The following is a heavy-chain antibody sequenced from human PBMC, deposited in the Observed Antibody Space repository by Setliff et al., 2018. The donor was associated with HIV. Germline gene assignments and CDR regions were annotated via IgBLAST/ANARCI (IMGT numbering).Heavy chain of an antibody. D-gene: IGHD1-1*01. J-gene: IGHJ4*02. V-gene: IGHV4-34*01. Sequence: GESLSGYSWNWIRQPPGKGLEWIGEIDHGGSIKYNPSLKSRITISVDTAKNHFSLNLTSVTAADTAVYYCARRGWNAYKAFDYWGQGTLVTVSS. CDR3: ARRGWNAYKAFDY. CDR1: GESLSGYS. CDR2: IDHGGSI.